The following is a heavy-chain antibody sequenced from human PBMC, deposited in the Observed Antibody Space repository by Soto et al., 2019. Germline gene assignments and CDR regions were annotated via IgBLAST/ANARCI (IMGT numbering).Heavy chain of an antibody. CDR1: GFTFRSYW. CDR2: IKQDEGEK. V-gene: IGHV3-7*01. D-gene: IGHD3-22*01. Sequence: PGGSLRLSCAASGFTFRSYWMSWVRQDPGKGLEWVANIKQDEGEKYYVDSVKGRFSISRDNSKNSLYLQMNGLRTEDTAVYYCARQSIDGYHYPDHWGQGILVTVSS. J-gene: IGHJ4*02. CDR3: ARQSIDGYHYPDH.